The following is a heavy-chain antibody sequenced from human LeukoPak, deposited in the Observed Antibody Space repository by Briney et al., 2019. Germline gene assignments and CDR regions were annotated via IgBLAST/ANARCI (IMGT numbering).Heavy chain of an antibody. J-gene: IGHJ4*02. CDR3: ARDLSITMIVVVNSYFDY. D-gene: IGHD3-22*01. Sequence: GGSLRLSCAASGFTFSSYWMSWVRQAPGKGLEWVAHIKQDGSEKYYVDSVKGRFTISRDNAKNSLYLQMNSLRAEDTAVYYCARDLSITMIVVVNSYFDYWGQGTLVTVSS. V-gene: IGHV3-7*03. CDR2: IKQDGSEK. CDR1: GFTFSSYW.